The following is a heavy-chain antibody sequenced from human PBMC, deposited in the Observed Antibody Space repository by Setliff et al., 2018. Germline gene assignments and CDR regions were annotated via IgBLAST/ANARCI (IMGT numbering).Heavy chain of an antibody. CDR2: VYSTGST. V-gene: IGHV4-61*09. CDR1: GASISSGSHY. J-gene: IGHJ5*01. Sequence: SETLSLTCNVSGASISSGSHYWSWIRQSAGEKPTWIGHVYSTGSTNYNPSFESRVSISVDKSNNQFSLKMTSVTAADTAMYYCVRDRYGRNSDGSGVYNWFDSGGKGSLVTVSA. D-gene: IGHD2-15*01. CDR3: VRDRYGRNSDGSGVYNWFDS.